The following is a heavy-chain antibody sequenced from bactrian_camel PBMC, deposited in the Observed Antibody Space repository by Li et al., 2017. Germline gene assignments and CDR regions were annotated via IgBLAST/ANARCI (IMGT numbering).Heavy chain of an antibody. D-gene: IGHD1*01. V-gene: IGHV3S42*01. CDR3: TARYEFGLGACSGVGGLGF. Sequence: DVQLVESGGGSVQAGESLKLSCVYSGVTVTNYCLGWFRQAPGKELEGVAGIDGTEKPSYIGSVKGRFAISKDNRKNILYLQMNSLTPGDTAMYYCTARYEFGLGACSGVGGLGFWGQGTQVTVS. CDR1: GVTVTNYC. CDR2: IDGTEKP. J-gene: IGHJ6*01.